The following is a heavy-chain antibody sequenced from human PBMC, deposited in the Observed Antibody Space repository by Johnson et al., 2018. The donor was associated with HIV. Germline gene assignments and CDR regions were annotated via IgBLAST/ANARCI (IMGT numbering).Heavy chain of an antibody. Sequence: QVQLVESGGGVVQPGRSLRLSCAASGFTFSSYAMHWVRQAPGKGLEWVAVISYDGSNKYYADSVKGRFTISRDNSKNTLYLQRNSLRAEDTALYYCARETVATYCGGDCYSGAFDIWGQGTMVTVSS. J-gene: IGHJ3*02. CDR1: GFTFSSYA. D-gene: IGHD2-21*01. CDR2: ISYDGSNK. CDR3: ARETVATYCGGDCYSGAFDI. V-gene: IGHV3-30-3*01.